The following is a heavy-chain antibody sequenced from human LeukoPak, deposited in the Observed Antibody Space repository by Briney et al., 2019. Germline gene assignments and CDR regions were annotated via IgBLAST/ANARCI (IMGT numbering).Heavy chain of an antibody. J-gene: IGHJ6*02. CDR1: GGTFSSYA. CDR3: ARVERQNIVVVTAIRTYYYGMDV. CDR2: IIPILGIA. V-gene: IGHV1-69*04. D-gene: IGHD2-21*02. Sequence: ASVKVSCKASGGTFSSYAISWVRQAPGQGLEWMGRIIPILGIANYAQKFRGRVTITADKSTSTAYMELRSLRSDDTAVYYCARVERQNIVVVTAIRTYYYGMDVWGQGTTVTVSS.